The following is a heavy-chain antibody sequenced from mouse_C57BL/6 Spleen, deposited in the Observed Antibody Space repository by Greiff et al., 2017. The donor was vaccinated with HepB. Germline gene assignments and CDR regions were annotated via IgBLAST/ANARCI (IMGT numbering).Heavy chain of an antibody. CDR3: ASAVGGSGFAY. V-gene: IGHV5-6*01. CDR1: GFTFSSYG. D-gene: IGHD1-1*02. J-gene: IGHJ3*01. CDR2: ISSGGSYT. Sequence: EVMLVESGGDLVKPGGSLKLSCAASGFTFSSYGMSWVRQTPDKRLEWVATISSGGSYTYYPDSVKGRFTISTDNAKNTLYLQMSSLKSEDTAMYYCASAVGGSGFAYWGQGTLVTVSA.